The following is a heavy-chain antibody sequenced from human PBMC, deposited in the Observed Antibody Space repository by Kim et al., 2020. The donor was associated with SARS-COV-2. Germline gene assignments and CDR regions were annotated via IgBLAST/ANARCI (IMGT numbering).Heavy chain of an antibody. CDR2: INPNSGGT. Sequence: ASVKVSCKASGYTFTAYYMHWVRQAPGQGLEWMGWINPNSGGTDYAQNFQGRVTMTRDTSITTAYMELSRLRSDDTAVYYCARDPKYCTSTSCYYSYYMDVWGKGTTVTVSS. J-gene: IGHJ6*03. V-gene: IGHV1-2*02. CDR1: GYTFTAYY. D-gene: IGHD2-2*01. CDR3: ARDPKYCTSTSCYYSYYMDV.